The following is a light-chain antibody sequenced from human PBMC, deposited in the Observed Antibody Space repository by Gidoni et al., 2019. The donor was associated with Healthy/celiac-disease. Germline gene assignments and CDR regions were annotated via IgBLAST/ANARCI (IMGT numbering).Light chain of an antibody. CDR2: GAS. CDR1: QSVSSSY. Sequence: ELVLPHSPGTLSLSPGERATLSCRASQSVSSSYLAWYQQKPGQAPRLLIYGASSRDTGIPDRFSGRGSGTDFTLTISRLEPEDLAVYYCQQYGSSLWTFGKGTKVEIK. V-gene: IGKV3-20*01. J-gene: IGKJ1*01. CDR3: QQYGSSLWT.